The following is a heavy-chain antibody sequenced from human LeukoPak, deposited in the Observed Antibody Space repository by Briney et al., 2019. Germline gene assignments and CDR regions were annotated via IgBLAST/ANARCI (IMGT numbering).Heavy chain of an antibody. CDR1: GGSISNNY. CDR3: ASHKGF. V-gene: IGHV4-59*01. J-gene: IGHJ4*02. Sequence: SETLSLTCTVSGGSISNNYWSWFWQPPGKGLEWIGYIYYSGSTNYNPSLKSRVTISVDTSKSQFSLKLSSVTAADTAVYYCASHKGFWGRGTLVTVSS. CDR2: IYYSGST.